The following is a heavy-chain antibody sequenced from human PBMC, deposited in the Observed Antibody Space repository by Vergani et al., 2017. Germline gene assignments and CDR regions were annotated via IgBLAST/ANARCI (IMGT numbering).Heavy chain of an antibody. J-gene: IGHJ4*02. CDR3: ASHTTYSAS. Sequence: ELQLVESGGGLVQPGGSLKISCKGSEYSFGNYWIGWVRQMPGKGLEWMGIIYPADADTRYSPSFQGQVTISADKSISTAFLQWDSLKASDTALYYCASHTTYSASGGKGPLLTVSS. CDR1: EYSFGNYW. V-gene: IGHV5-51*01. CDR2: IYPADADT. D-gene: IGHD1-1*01.